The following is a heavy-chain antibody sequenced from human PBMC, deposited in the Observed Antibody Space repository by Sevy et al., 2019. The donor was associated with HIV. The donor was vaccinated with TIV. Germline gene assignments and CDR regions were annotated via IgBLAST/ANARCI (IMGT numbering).Heavy chain of an antibody. CDR2: INVGNGNT. V-gene: IGHV1-3*01. D-gene: IGHD6-13*01. Sequence: ASVKVSCKASGYLFISFVTHWVRQAPGQGLEWVGWINVGNGNTKYSQKFQDRVTITRDASTSTTYMELTSLTSEDTAIYYCTREAKQQLSQYFFDFWGQGTLVTVSS. CDR1: GYLFISFV. J-gene: IGHJ4*02. CDR3: TREAKQQLSQYFFDF.